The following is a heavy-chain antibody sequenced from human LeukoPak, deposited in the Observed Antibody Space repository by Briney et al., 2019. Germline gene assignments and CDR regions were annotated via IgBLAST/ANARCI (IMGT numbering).Heavy chain of an antibody. Sequence: SVKVSCEASGGTFSSYAISWVRQAPGQGLEWMGGIIPIFGTANYAQKFQGRVTITADESTSTAYMELSSLRSEDTAVYYCARDHPYDFWSGYADYYYYYMDVWGKGTTVTVS. J-gene: IGHJ6*03. D-gene: IGHD3-3*01. CDR2: IIPIFGTA. CDR3: ARDHPYDFWSGYADYYYYYMDV. CDR1: GGTFSSYA. V-gene: IGHV1-69*13.